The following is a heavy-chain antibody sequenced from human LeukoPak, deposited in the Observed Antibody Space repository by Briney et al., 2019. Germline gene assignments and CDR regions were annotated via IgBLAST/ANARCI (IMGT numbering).Heavy chain of an antibody. CDR3: ARDLAFPGSYGSAEFYFDF. D-gene: IGHD1-26*01. V-gene: IGHV1-18*01. J-gene: IGHJ4*02. CDR1: GGTFSSYA. Sequence: ASVTVSCKASGGTFSSYAISWVRQATGRGLEWMGWISGQTGKTKQAQKFQGRITLTTDSATNTAYMELRSLTSDDTAVYYCARDLAFPGSYGSAEFYFDFWGQGALVTVSS. CDR2: ISGQTGKT.